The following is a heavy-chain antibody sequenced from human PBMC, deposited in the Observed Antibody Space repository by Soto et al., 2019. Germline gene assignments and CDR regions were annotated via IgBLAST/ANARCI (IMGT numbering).Heavy chain of an antibody. CDR3: TTKNGYLVPTEY. Sequence: EVQLVESGGGLVKPGGSLRLSCAGSGLTFSNAWMTWVRQAPGRGLEWVGHIKSKSDGGTTDYAAPVKGRFTISRDDSKNTLYLQMNSLKTEDTAVYYCTTKNGYLVPTEYWGQGTLVTVSP. V-gene: IGHV3-15*05. CDR2: IKSKSDGGTT. D-gene: IGHD6-13*01. J-gene: IGHJ4*02. CDR1: GLTFSNAW.